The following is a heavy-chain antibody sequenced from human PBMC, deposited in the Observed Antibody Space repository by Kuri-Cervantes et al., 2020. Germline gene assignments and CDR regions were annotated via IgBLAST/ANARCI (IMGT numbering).Heavy chain of an antibody. V-gene: IGHV3-23*01. CDR3: ARDANVYYYYGMDV. Sequence: GESLKISCAASGFTFSSYAMSWVRQAPGKGLEWVSAISGSGGSTYYADSVKGRFTISRDNAKNSLYLQMNSLRAEDTAVYYCARDANVYYYYGMDVWGQGTTVTVSS. J-gene: IGHJ6*02. CDR1: GFTFSSYA. CDR2: ISGSGGST.